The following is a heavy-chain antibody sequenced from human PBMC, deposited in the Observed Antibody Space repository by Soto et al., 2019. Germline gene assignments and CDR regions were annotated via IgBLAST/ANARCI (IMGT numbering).Heavy chain of an antibody. D-gene: IGHD3-9*01. J-gene: IGHJ4*02. CDR2: ISGNGGVA. CDR3: ARDDARYDVLTAFYFDQ. CDR1: GFNSNIYA. Sequence: GXSLRLSCAASGFNSNIYAMSWVRQAPCMGLECVSGISGNGGVAYYADSVKGRFTISRDNSKNTLNLQMNGLRAEDTAVYFCARDDARYDVLTAFYFDQWGQGTPVTVSS. V-gene: IGHV3-23*01.